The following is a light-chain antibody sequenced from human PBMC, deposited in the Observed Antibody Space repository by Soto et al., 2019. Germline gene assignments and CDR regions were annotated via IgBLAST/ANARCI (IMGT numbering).Light chain of an antibody. CDR1: QSVSSSY. Sequence: EIVLTQSPGTLSLSPGDRATLSCRASQSVSSSYLGWYQQKPGQAPRLLIYGTSSRATGIPDRFSGSGSGTDFTLTISRLEPEDFAVYYCQHFASSPRTFGQGTRVDI. CDR3: QHFASSPRT. J-gene: IGKJ1*01. CDR2: GTS. V-gene: IGKV3-20*01.